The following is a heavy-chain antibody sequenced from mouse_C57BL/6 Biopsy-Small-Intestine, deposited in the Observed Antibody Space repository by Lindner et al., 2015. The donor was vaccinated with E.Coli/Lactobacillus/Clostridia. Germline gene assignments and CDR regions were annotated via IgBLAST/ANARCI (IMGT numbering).Heavy chain of an antibody. CDR3: ARVRRLVDTSTGIVTWGNDL. Sequence: SVKVSCKAPGDTFSRNALTWVRQAPGQGLEWMAMIIPMIGIPNYAQKIQGRVTITADESTSTVYMEMSSLRSEDTAVYFCARVRRLVDTSTGIVTWGNDLWGQGTLVTVSS. CDR2: IIPMIGIP. V-gene: IGHV1S26*01. D-gene: IGHD2-13*01. CDR1: GDTFSRNA. J-gene: IGHJ4*01.